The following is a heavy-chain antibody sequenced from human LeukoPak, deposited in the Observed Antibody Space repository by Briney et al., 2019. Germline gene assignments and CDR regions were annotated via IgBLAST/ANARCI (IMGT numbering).Heavy chain of an antibody. CDR3: ARVLWRREIAVADPYYFDY. CDR1: GYTFTGYY. D-gene: IGHD6-19*01. J-gene: IGHJ4*02. CDR2: IIPIFGTA. Sequence: SVKVSCKASGYTFTGYYIHWVRQAPGQGLEWMGGIIPIFGTANYAQKFQGRVTITADESTSTAYMELSSLRSEDTAVYYCARVLWRREIAVADPYYFDYWGQGTLVTVSS. V-gene: IGHV1-69*13.